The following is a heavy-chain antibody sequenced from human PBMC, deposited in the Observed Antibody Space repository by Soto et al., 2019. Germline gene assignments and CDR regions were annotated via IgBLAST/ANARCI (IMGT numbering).Heavy chain of an antibody. CDR3: ARDPGSVSSSWGDDAFDI. J-gene: IGHJ3*02. V-gene: IGHV4-31*03. D-gene: IGHD6-13*01. CDR1: GGSISSGGYY. CDR2: IYYSGST. Sequence: SETLSLTCTVSGGSISSGGYYWSWIRQHPGKGLEWIGYIYYSGSTYYNPSLKSRVTISVDTSKNQFSLKLSSVTAADTAVYYCARDPGSVSSSWGDDAFDIWGQGTMVTVSS.